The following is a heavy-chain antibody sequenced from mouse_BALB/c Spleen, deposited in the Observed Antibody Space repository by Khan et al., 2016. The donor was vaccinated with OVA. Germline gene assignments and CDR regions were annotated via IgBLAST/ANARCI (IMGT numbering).Heavy chain of an antibody. CDR2: INTYTGEP. J-gene: IGHJ1*01. D-gene: IGHD2-14*01. CDR1: GSTFQNYG. CDR3: ARKNYRYDRYFDV. V-gene: IGHV9-3-1*01. Sequence: QIQLVQSGPELKKPGETVKISCKASGSTFQNYGMSGVKQAPGKGLKWMGWINTYTGEPTYAVDFKGRFAFSLETSASTAYLQINNLKNEDTATYFCARKNYRYDRYFDVWGAGTTVTVSS.